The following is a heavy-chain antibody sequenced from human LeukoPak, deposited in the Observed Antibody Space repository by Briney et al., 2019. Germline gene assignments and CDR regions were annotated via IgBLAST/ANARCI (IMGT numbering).Heavy chain of an antibody. J-gene: IGHJ4*02. CDR1: GFTFSSYR. CDR2: ISSSSSYI. CDR3: ARDQMGFWSGYPFDY. D-gene: IGHD3-3*01. V-gene: IGHV3-21*01. Sequence: GGSLRLSCAASGFTFSSYRMTWVRQAPGKGLEWVSSISSSSSYIYYADSVKGRFTISRDNAKNSLYLQMNSLRAEDTAVYYCARDQMGFWSGYPFDYWGQGTLVTVSS.